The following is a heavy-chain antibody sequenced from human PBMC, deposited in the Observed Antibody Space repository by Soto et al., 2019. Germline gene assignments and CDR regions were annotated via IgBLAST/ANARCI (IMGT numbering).Heavy chain of an antibody. CDR2: IYPGDSDT. CDR1: GYSFTSYW. V-gene: IGHV5-51*01. J-gene: IGHJ4*02. D-gene: IGHD3-3*01. CDR3: ARHRLYYDFWSGYYVGSFDY. Sequence: GESLKISCKGSGYSFTSYWIGWVRQMPGKGLEWMGIIYPGDSDTRYSPSLQGQVTISADKSISTAYLQWSSLKASDTAMYYCARHRLYYDFWSGYYVGSFDYWGQGTLVTVSS.